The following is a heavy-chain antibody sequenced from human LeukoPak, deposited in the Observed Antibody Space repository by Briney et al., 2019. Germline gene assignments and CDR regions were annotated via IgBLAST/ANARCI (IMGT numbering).Heavy chain of an antibody. CDR2: IKQDGSDK. V-gene: IGHV3-7*05. J-gene: IGHJ4*02. D-gene: IGHD2-15*01. CDR3: ARSLGYCSGGSCFPFDY. Sequence: GGSLRLSCAASGFTFSSYWMTWVRQAPGKGLEWVANIKQDGSDKYYVDSVKGRFTVSRDNAKNSLYLQMNSLRAEDTAAYYCARSLGYCSGGSCFPFDYWGQGTLVTVSS. CDR1: GFTFSSYW.